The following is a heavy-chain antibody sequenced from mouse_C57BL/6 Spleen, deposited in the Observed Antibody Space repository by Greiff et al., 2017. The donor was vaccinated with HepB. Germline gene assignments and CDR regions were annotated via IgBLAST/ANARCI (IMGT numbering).Heavy chain of an antibody. V-gene: IGHV1-82*01. D-gene: IGHD4-1*01. CDR3: ARSLTGTFDY. CDR2: IYPGDGDT. CDR1: GSAFSSSW. Sequence: VQLQQSGPELVKPGASVKISCTASGSAFSSSWMNWVKQRPGKGLEWIGRIYPGDGDTNYNGKFKGKATLTADKSSSTAYMQLSSLTSEDSAVYFCARSLTGTFDYWGQGTTLTVSS. J-gene: IGHJ2*01.